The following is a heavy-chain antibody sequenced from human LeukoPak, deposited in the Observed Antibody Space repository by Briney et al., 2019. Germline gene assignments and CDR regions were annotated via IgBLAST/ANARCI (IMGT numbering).Heavy chain of an antibody. D-gene: IGHD2-15*01. CDR1: GFTFSGYA. CDR3: AKTVISATNY. V-gene: IGHV3-23*01. J-gene: IGHJ4*02. CDR2: ISGSGANT. Sequence: GGSLRLSCAASGFTFSGYAMSWVRQAPGKGLEWVSAISGSGANTYYADSVKGRFTISRDNAKNTLYLQMNSLRAEDTAVYYCAKTVISATNYWGQGTLVTVSS.